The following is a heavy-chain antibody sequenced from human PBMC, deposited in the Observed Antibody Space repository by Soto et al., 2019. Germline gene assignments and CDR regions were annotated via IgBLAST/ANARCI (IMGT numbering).Heavy chain of an antibody. CDR1: GGSFSGYY. CDR3: AREYGGNSGTFDY. D-gene: IGHD2-21*02. J-gene: IGHJ4*02. CDR2: INHSGST. V-gene: IGHV4-34*01. Sequence: QVQLQQWGAGLLKPSETLSLTCAVYGGSFSGYYWSWIRQPPGKGLEWIGEINHSGSTNYNPSLKSRVTIAVDPSKNQFSLKLSSVTAAATAVYYCAREYGGNSGTFDYWGQGTLVTVSS.